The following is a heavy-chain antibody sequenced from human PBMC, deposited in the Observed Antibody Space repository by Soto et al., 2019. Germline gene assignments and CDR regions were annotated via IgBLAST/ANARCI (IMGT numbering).Heavy chain of an antibody. CDR1: GGTSNSYA. J-gene: IGHJ6*02. D-gene: IGHD1-26*01. CDR3: ARHPVSGSYAYYYGMDV. CDR2: IIPIFGTA. V-gene: IGHV1-69*12. Sequence: QVQLVQSGAEVKKPGSSVKVSCKASGGTSNSYAISWVRQAPGQGLEWMGGIIPIFGTADYAQKVPGRVTITADESTSTAYMELSSLRSEDTAVYYCARHPVSGSYAYYYGMDVWGQGTTVTVSS.